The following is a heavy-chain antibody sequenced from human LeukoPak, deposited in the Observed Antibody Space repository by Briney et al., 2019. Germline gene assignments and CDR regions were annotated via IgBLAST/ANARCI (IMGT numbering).Heavy chain of an antibody. CDR3: ARDTRGESDY. CDR2: ISSSSSTI. J-gene: IGHJ4*02. V-gene: IGHV3-48*04. CDR1: GFTFSSYS. D-gene: IGHD2-2*01. Sequence: GGSLRLSCAASGFTFSSYSMNWVRQAPGKGLEWVSYISSSSSTIYYADSVKGRFTISRDNAKNSLYLQMNSLRGEDTAVYYCARDTRGESDYWGQGTLATVSS.